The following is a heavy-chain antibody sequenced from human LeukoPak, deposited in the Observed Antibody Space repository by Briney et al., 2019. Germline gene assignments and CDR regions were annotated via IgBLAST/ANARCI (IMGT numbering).Heavy chain of an antibody. CDR1: GYTFTNYG. Sequence: ASVKVSCKASGYTFTNYGISWVRQAPGQGREWMGWISAYNGNTNYAQNLQGRVTVTTDTSTSTAYMELSSLRSEDTAVYYCATDYGGNSDYYYYMDVWGKGTTVTVSS. V-gene: IGHV1-18*01. J-gene: IGHJ6*03. CDR2: ISAYNGNT. CDR3: ATDYGGNSDYYYYMDV. D-gene: IGHD4-23*01.